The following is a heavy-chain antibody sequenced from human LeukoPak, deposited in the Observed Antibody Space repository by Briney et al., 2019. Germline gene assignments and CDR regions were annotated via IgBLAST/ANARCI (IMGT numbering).Heavy chain of an antibody. CDR3: ARDREVGSSWGPFDY. Sequence: SETLSLTCTVSGGSISSYYWSWIRQPAGKGLEWIGRIYTSGSTNYNPSLKSRATISVDKSKNQFSLKLSSVTAADTAVYYCARDREVGSSWGPFDYWGQGTLVTVSS. J-gene: IGHJ4*02. D-gene: IGHD6-13*01. V-gene: IGHV4-4*07. CDR1: GGSISSYY. CDR2: IYTSGST.